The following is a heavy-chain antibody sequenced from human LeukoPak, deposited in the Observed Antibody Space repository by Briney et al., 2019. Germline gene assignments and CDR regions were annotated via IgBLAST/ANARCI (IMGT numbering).Heavy chain of an antibody. Sequence: GGSLRLSCAASGFTFDDNGMSWVRQAPGKGLEWVSGLNWNGGTTGYADSVKGRFTVSRDNAKNFLYLQMNSLRAKDTALYYCARDGGPADYGDYFGWFDPWGQGTLVTVSS. CDR1: GFTFDDNG. V-gene: IGHV3-20*04. D-gene: IGHD4-17*01. J-gene: IGHJ5*02. CDR2: LNWNGGTT. CDR3: ARDGGPADYGDYFGWFDP.